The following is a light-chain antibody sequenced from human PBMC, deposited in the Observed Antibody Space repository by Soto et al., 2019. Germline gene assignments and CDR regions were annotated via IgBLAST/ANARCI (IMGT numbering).Light chain of an antibody. Sequence: EIVMTQSPATLSVSPGERATLSCRASQSISSNLAWYQHKPGQAPGLLIYETSTRATGIPARFSGSGSGTEFTLTISSLQSENYAVYYCQQYNNWPPWTFGQGTKVEIK. J-gene: IGKJ1*01. V-gene: IGKV3-15*01. CDR1: QSISSN. CDR3: QQYNNWPPWT. CDR2: ETS.